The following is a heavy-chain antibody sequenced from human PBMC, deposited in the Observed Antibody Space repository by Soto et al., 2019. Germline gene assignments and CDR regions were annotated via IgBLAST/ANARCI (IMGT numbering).Heavy chain of an antibody. CDR2: TYYRSKWIS. J-gene: IGHJ4*01. D-gene: IGHD1-26*01. CDR1: GGSVSNNRAT. V-gene: IGHV6-1*01. CDR3: ARDPPDFNSGFDF. Sequence: SQTLSLTCAISGGSVSNNRATWNWIRQSPSGGLEWLGRTYYRSKWISDYAMSVKSRISINPDTSKNLISLHLNSVTPEDTAVYYCARDPPDFNSGFDFCGHGTPATVSS.